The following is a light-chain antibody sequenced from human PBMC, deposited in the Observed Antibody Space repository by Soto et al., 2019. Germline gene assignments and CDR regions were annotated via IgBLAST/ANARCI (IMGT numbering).Light chain of an antibody. J-gene: IGLJ1*01. CDR3: TSHTTAGIHV. Sequence: QSVLTQPASVSGSPGQSITVSCIGTSNDVGAFIYVSWYQQHPDKAPKLILYNVDTRPFGVSHRFSGSKSANTAYLTISGLQADDEADYYCTSHTTAGIHVFGSGTKLTVL. CDR1: SNDVGAFIY. CDR2: NVD. V-gene: IGLV2-14*03.